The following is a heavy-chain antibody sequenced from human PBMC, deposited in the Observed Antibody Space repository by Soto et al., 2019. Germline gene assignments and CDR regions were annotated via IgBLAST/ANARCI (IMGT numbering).Heavy chain of an antibody. D-gene: IGHD3-16*02. CDR3: ASASPYSNYVSYDYIWGSYRYFDY. J-gene: IGHJ4*02. CDR2: IYSGGST. V-gene: IGHV3-66*01. Sequence: GGSLRLSCAASGFTVSSNYMSWVRQAPGKGLEWVSVIYSGGSTYYADSVKGRFTISRDNSKNTLYLQMNSLRAEDTAVYYCASASPYSNYVSYDYIWGSYRYFDYWGQGTLVTVSS. CDR1: GFTVSSNY.